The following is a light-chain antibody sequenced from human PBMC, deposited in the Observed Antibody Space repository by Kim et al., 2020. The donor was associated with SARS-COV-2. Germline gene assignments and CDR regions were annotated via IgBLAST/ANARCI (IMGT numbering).Light chain of an antibody. V-gene: IGLV3-1*01. J-gene: IGLJ2*01. CDR2: QDS. Sequence: VSVSPGRTASITCSGDKLGDKYACWYQQKPGQSPVLVIYQDSKRPSGIPGRFSGSNSGNTATLTISGTQAMDEADYYCQAWDSSTAFGGGTQLTVL. CDR1: KLGDKY. CDR3: QAWDSSTA.